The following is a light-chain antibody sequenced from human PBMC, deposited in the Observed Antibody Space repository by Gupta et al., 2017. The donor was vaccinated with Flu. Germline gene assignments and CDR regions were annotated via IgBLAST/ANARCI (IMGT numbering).Light chain of an antibody. CDR2: EVN. CDR3: SSYTSSNTWL. CDR1: SSNVASDDR. J-gene: IGLJ3*02. Sequence: SVTISCTGTSSNVASDDRVCWYQQPPGTAPKLMIYEVNHRPAGVPNRFSGSKSGNTASLTISGLQAEDEADYYCSSYTSSNTWLFGGGTKLTVL. V-gene: IGLV2-18*02.